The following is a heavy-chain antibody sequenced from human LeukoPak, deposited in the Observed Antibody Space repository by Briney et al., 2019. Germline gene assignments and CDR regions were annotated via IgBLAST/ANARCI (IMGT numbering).Heavy chain of an antibody. CDR3: AREPLWFGEGYFDF. D-gene: IGHD3-10*01. V-gene: IGHV4-59*13. J-gene: IGHJ4*02. Sequence: PSETLSLTCTVSGGTISRFYWKWIRQSPGKGLEWIGYIYYTGSTNYSPSLKSRVTISLDTSKNQFSLKLSSVTAADTAVYYCAREPLWFGEGYFDFWGQGTLVTVSS. CDR2: IYYTGST. CDR1: GGTISRFY.